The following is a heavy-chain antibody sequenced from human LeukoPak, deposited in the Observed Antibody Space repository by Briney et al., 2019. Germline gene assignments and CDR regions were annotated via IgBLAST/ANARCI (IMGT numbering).Heavy chain of an antibody. D-gene: IGHD3-10*01. CDR3: ARDTLGQWFGELSRPDY. J-gene: IGHJ4*02. CDR1: GYTFTGYY. CDR2: INPNSGGT. Sequence: ASVKVSCKASGYTFTGYYMHWVRQAPGQGLEWMGRINPNSGGTNYAQKFQGRVTMTRATSISTAYMELSRLRSDDTAVYYCARDTLGQWFGELSRPDYWGQGTLVTVSS. V-gene: IGHV1-2*06.